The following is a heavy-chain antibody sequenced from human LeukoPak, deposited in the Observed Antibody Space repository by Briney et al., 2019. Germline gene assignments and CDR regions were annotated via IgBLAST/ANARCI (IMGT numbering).Heavy chain of an antibody. D-gene: IGHD3-3*01. J-gene: IGHJ6*03. Sequence: GGSLRLSCAASGFTFSSYAMSWVRQAPGKGLEWVSAISGSGGSTYYADSVKGRFTISRDNAKNSLYLQMNSLRAEDTAVYYCARSSIFGVVKDYYYYMDVWGKGTTVTVSS. CDR1: GFTFSSYA. CDR2: ISGSGGST. CDR3: ARSSIFGVVKDYYYYMDV. V-gene: IGHV3-23*01.